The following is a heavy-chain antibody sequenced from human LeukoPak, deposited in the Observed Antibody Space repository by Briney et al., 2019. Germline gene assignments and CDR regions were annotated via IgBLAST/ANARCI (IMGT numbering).Heavy chain of an antibody. Sequence: GESLKISCQGSGYTFTSYWIGWVRQMPVKGLEWMGSIYPGDSDTKYSPSFQGQVTISADKSISTAYLQWSSLKASDTAMYYCATRPARYCSSTSCYQSGDAFDIWGQGTMVTVSS. D-gene: IGHD2-2*01. V-gene: IGHV5-51*01. J-gene: IGHJ3*02. CDR3: ATRPARYCSSTSCYQSGDAFDI. CDR2: IYPGDSDT. CDR1: GYTFTSYW.